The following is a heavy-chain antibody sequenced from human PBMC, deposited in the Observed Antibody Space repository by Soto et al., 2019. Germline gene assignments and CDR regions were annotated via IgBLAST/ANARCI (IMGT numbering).Heavy chain of an antibody. CDR3: ATWHERVHAYDV. D-gene: IGHD1-1*01. Sequence: GGSLRLSCAAFGFTISGKKYVAWVRQAPGKGLEWVSALYDLDGSFYAASVKGRFTTSSDSSKTTVYLQMNDLRPDDTAVYYCATWHERVHAYDVLGQGTTVTVSS. V-gene: IGHV3-53*01. CDR2: LYDLDGS. CDR1: GFTISGKKY. J-gene: IGHJ3*01.